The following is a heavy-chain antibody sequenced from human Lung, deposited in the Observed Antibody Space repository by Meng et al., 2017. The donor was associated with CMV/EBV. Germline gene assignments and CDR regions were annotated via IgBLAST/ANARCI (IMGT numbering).Heavy chain of an antibody. CDR3: ARWERTAMDPYYYYGMDV. V-gene: IGHV3-21*01. CDR1: GFTFSSYS. Sequence: GGSLRLXCAASGFTFSSYSMNWVRQAPGKGLEWVSSISSSSSYIYYADSVKGRFTISRDNAKNSQYLQMNNLRAEDTAVYYCARWERTAMDPYYYYGMDVWXQGTXVTVSS. J-gene: IGHJ6*02. D-gene: IGHD5-18*01. CDR2: ISSSSSYI.